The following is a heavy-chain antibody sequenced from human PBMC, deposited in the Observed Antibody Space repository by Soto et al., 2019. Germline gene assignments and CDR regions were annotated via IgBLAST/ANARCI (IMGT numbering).Heavy chain of an antibody. CDR1: GFTFSGSA. Sequence: PGGSLRLSCAASGFTFSGSAMHWVRQASGKGLEWVGRIRSKANSYATAYAASVKGRFTISRDDSKNTAYLQMNSLKTEDTAVYYCTRHYDVVVTAIPSWYYYYGMDVWGQGTTVTVSS. J-gene: IGHJ6*02. CDR3: TRHYDVVVTAIPSWYYYYGMDV. V-gene: IGHV3-73*01. D-gene: IGHD2-21*02. CDR2: IRSKANSYAT.